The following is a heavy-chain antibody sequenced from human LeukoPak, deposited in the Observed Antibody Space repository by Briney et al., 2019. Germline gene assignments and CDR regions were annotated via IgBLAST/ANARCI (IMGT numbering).Heavy chain of an antibody. CDR1: GYTFTSYG. Sequence: ASVKVSCKASGYTFTSYGISWVRQAPGQGLEWMGWISAYNGNTNYAQKLQGRVTMTTDTSTSTAYMELRSLRSDDTAVYYCARGGKYYDFWSGCQYYFDYWGQGTLVTVSS. J-gene: IGHJ4*02. V-gene: IGHV1-18*01. CDR2: ISAYNGNT. D-gene: IGHD3-3*01. CDR3: ARGGKYYDFWSGCQYYFDY.